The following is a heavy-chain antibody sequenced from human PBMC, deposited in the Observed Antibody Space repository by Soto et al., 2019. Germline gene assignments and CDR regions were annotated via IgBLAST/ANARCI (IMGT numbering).Heavy chain of an antibody. V-gene: IGHV2-70*01. CDR2: IDGDDDK. Sequence: SCPTLVNPTQTLTLTSTFSGSSLITTGMSVSWIRQPPGKALEWLALIDGDDDKYYSTSLKTRLTISKDTSKNQVVLTMTKMDRVDTATYYCARTHGTHFESSGDDYYFDYWGQGMLVTVSS. J-gene: IGHJ4*02. D-gene: IGHD3-22*01. CDR3: ARTHGTHFESSGDDYYFDY. CDR1: GSSLITTGMS.